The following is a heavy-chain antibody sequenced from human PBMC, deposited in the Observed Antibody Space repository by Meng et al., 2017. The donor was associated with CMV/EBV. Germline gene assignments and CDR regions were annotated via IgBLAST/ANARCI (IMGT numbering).Heavy chain of an antibody. D-gene: IGHD1/OR15-1a*01. J-gene: IGHJ3*02. V-gene: IGHV3-30*02. CDR1: GFTFNNYG. Sequence: GESLKISCAASGFTFNNYGLHWVRQAPGKGLEWVAFIRYDGNNKYNAESVKGRFTISRDNSKNTLYLQMNSLRTEDTAMHYCAKEAPYNWNTFDIWGQGTMVTVSS. CDR2: IRYDGNNK. CDR3: AKEAPYNWNTFDI.